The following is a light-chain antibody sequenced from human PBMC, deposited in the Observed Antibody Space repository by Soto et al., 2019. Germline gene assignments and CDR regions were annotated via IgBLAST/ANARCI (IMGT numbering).Light chain of an antibody. CDR2: EVS. J-gene: IGLJ1*01. V-gene: IGLV2-14*01. Sequence: QSVLTQPRSVSGSPGQSVTISCTGTSSDVGAYNYVSWFQHHPGKAPKLIIYEVSYRPSGVSNRFSGSKSGDTASLTISGLQAEDEADYYCSSFTNTITRYAFGTGTKLTVL. CDR3: SSFTNTITRYA. CDR1: SSDVGAYNY.